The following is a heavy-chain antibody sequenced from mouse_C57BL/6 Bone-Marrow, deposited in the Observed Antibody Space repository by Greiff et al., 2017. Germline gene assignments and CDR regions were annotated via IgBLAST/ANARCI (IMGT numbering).Heavy chain of an antibody. CDR3: ARCNYYGSSSYWYFDV. J-gene: IGHJ1*03. V-gene: IGHV1-9*01. D-gene: IGHD1-1*01. Sequence: QVQLQQSGAELMKPGASVKLSCKATGYTFTGYWIEWVKQRPGHGLAWIGAILPGSGSTNYNEKFKGKATFTADTSSNTAYMQLSSLTTEDSAIYYCARCNYYGSSSYWYFDVWGTGTTVTVSS. CDR1: GYTFTGYW. CDR2: ILPGSGST.